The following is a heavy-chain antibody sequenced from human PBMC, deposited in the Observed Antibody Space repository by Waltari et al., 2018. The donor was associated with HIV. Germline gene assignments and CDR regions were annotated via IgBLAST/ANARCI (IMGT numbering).Heavy chain of an antibody. CDR1: GFTFKNFA. D-gene: IGHD5-18*01. J-gene: IGHJ4*02. CDR3: ARDYNYAPDY. CDR2: IYYDGSKK. Sequence: QVQLVESGGGVVQPGRSLRLSCAASGFTFKNFALNWVRQAPGKGLEGVGNIYYDGSKKFDGDSGRGRFTISRDNSKQILYLQMNSLRVEDTALYYCARDYNYAPDYWGQGTLVVVSS. V-gene: IGHV3-33*01.